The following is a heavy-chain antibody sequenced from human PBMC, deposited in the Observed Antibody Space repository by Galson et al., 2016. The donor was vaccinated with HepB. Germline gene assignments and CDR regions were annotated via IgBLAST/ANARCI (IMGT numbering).Heavy chain of an antibody. V-gene: IGHV1-2*02. CDR2: INPNSGGT. J-gene: IGHJ6*02. Sequence: SVQVSCKASGYTLTDYYIHWVRQAPGQGLEWMGWINPNSGGTNYAQKFQGRVTMTRDTSISTAYMELSGLKSDDTAVYYCARVFTMVRGVTNTFYYYGMDVWGQGTTVTVSS. CDR3: ARVFTMVRGVTNTFYYYGMDV. CDR1: GYTLTDYY. D-gene: IGHD3-10*01.